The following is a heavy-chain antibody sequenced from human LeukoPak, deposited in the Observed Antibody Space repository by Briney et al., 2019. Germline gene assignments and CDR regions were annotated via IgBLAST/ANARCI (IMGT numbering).Heavy chain of an antibody. J-gene: IGHJ3*02. D-gene: IGHD4-17*01. CDR1: GVSMSSGAFY. V-gene: IGHV4-30-4*08. CDR2: IYYSGST. CDR3: ARAFPFDDYGDPDAFDI. Sequence: SETLSLTCTVSGVSMSSGAFYWSWIRQHPGKGLEWIGNIYYSGSTYYNPSLKSRVTISVDRSKNQFSRKLTSVTAADTAVYYCARAFPFDDYGDPDAFDIWGQGTMVTVSS.